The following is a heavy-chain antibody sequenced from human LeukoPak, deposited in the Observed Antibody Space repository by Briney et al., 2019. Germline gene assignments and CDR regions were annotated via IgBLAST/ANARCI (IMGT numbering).Heavy chain of an antibody. CDR2: IYTSGST. D-gene: IGHD2-2*01. CDR1: GGSISSYY. J-gene: IGHJ6*03. Sequence: PSETPSLTCTVSGGSISSYYWSWIRQPAGKGLEWIGRIYTSGSTNYNPSLKSRVTMSVDTSKNQFSLKLSSVTAADTAVYYCARQDIVVVPAAKDYYYYMDVWGKGTTVTVSS. V-gene: IGHV4-4*07. CDR3: ARQDIVVVPAAKDYYYYMDV.